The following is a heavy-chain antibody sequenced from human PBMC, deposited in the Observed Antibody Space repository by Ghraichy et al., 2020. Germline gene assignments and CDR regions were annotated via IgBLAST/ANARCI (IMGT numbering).Heavy chain of an antibody. CDR1: GGSISSYY. CDR2: IYYSGST. J-gene: IGHJ3*02. V-gene: IGHV4-59*08. CDR3: ARQGGVGELSAFDI. Sequence: SETLSLTCTVSGGSISSYYWSWIRQPPGKGLEWIGYIYYSGSTNYNPSLKSRVTISVDTSKNQFSLKLSSVTAADTAVYYCARQGGVGELSAFDIWGQGTMVTVSS. D-gene: IGHD3-10*01.